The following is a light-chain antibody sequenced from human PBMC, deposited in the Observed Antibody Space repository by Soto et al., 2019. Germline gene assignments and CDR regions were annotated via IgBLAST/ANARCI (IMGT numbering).Light chain of an antibody. Sequence: QSALTQPPSASGSLGQSVTISCTGTSSDIGTYDYVSWYQQHPGRAPKLIIFEVSNRPSGVSNRFSGSKSGNTASLTISGLQAEDEADYYCSSYTSSSTRVFGGGTKLTVL. CDR1: SSDIGTYDY. CDR3: SSYTSSSTRV. V-gene: IGLV2-14*03. J-gene: IGLJ3*02. CDR2: EVS.